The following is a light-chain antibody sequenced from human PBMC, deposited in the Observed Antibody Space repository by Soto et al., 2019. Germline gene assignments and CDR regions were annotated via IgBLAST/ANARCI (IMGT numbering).Light chain of an antibody. V-gene: IGKV2-28*01. CDR3: MQALRTPHT. CDR2: LGS. CDR1: QSLLHSDAYNY. Sequence: DIVMAQSPLSLPVTPGEPASISCRSSQSLLHSDAYNYLDWFLQKPGQSPQVLIYLGSYRASGVPDRFSGSGSGTDFTLKISRVEAEDVGVYYCMQALRTPHTFGQGTKLEIK. J-gene: IGKJ2*01.